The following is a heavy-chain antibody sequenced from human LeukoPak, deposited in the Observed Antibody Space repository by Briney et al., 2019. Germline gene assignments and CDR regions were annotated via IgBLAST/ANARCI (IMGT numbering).Heavy chain of an antibody. V-gene: IGHV4-39*07. Sequence: SETLSLTCTVSGGSISSSSYYWGWIRQPPGKGLEWIGSIYYSGSTYYNPSLKSRVTISVDTSKNQFSLKLSSVTAADTAVYYCARDQICSSTSCYQGASYYYYMDVWGKGTTVTVSS. CDR3: ARDQICSSTSCYQGASYYYYMDV. CDR2: IYYSGST. D-gene: IGHD2-2*01. J-gene: IGHJ6*03. CDR1: GGSISSSSYY.